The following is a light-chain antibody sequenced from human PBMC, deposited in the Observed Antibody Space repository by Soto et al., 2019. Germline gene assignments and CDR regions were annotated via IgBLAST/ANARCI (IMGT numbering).Light chain of an antibody. CDR1: QGISNY. CDR2: AAS. Sequence: AIRMTQSPSSFSASTGDRVTITCRASQGISNYLSWYQQKPGKAPNLLIYAASTLQSGVPSRFNGSGSGTYFPLTISYLQSEDFATYFCQQYYSYPPIFGQRTKLEIK. CDR3: QQYYSYPPI. V-gene: IGKV1-8*01. J-gene: IGKJ2*01.